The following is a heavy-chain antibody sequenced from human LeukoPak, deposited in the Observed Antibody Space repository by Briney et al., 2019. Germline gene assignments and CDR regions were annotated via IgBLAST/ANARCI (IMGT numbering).Heavy chain of an antibody. V-gene: IGHV1-69*04. CDR2: IIPILGIA. J-gene: IGHJ4*02. D-gene: IGHD1-26*01. CDR3: ARVAELWDQPDDY. CDR1: GGTFSSYA. Sequence: GASVKVSCKASGGTFSSYAISWVRQAPGQGLEWMGRIIPILGIANYAQKFQGRVTITADKSTSTAYMELSSLRSEDTAVYYCARVAELWDQPDDYWGQGTLVTVSS.